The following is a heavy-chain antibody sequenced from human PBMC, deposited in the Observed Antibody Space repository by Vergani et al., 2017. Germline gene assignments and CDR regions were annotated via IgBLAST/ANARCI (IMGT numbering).Heavy chain of an antibody. D-gene: IGHD3-10*01. V-gene: IGHV4-31*03. CDR3: ARERFGELYNWFDP. Sequence: QVQLQESGPGLVKPSQTLSLTCTVSGGSISSGGYYWSWIRQHPGKGLEWIGYIYYSGSTYYNPSLKSRVTISVDTSKNQFSLKLSSVTAADTAVYYCARERFGELYNWFDPWGQGTLVTVSS. CDR1: GGSISSGGYY. CDR2: IYYSGST. J-gene: IGHJ5*02.